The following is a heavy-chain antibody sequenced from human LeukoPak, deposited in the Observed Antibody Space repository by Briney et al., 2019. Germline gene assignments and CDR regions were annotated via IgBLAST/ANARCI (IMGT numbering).Heavy chain of an antibody. V-gene: IGHV4-30-4*01. CDR3: ARGLARFYGAASDF. D-gene: IGHD3-3*02. CDR1: GGSISSGDYY. J-gene: IGHJ4*02. Sequence: PSKTLSLTCTVSGGSISSGDYYWNWIRQPPGKGLEWIGFIYYSGSAYYNPSLKSRVIISVDTSKNQFSLNLSSVTAADTAVYFCARGLARFYGAASDFWGQGTLVTVSS. CDR2: IYYSGSA.